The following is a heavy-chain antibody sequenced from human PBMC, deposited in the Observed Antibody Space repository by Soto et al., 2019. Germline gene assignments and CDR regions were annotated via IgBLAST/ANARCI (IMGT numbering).Heavy chain of an antibody. Sequence: ASVKVSCKASGYTFTGYYIHWVRQAPGQGLEWMGWINPNSGGTNYAQKFQGWATMTRDTSISTAYMELSRLRSDDTAVYYCARARAAGSVWFDPWGQGTLVTVST. CDR3: ARARAAGSVWFDP. J-gene: IGHJ5*02. V-gene: IGHV1-2*04. D-gene: IGHD6-13*01. CDR1: GYTFTGYY. CDR2: INPNSGGT.